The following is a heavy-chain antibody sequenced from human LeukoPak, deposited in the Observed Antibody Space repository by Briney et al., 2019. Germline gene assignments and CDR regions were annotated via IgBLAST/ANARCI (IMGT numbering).Heavy chain of an antibody. CDR1: GFTVITND. V-gene: IGHV3-21*01. J-gene: IGHJ4*02. CDR3: ASGIYYASVQTWSPV. CDR2: ISTGSTYI. D-gene: IGHD3-10*01. Sequence: GGSLRLSCAASGFTVITNDMTWVRQAPGKGLEWVSSISTGSTYIYYADSVKGRFTISRDDANNALFLQMRSLKVDDTAVYYCASGIYYASVQTWSPVWGPGTLVTVSS.